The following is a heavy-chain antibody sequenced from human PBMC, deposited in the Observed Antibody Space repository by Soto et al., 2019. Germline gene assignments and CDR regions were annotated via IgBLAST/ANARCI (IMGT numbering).Heavy chain of an antibody. CDR1: GYSFNTSL. J-gene: IGHJ4*02. CDR3: ARRTGGSDY. V-gene: IGHV5-51*01. Sequence: EVQLVQSGTEVKKPGESMKISCTGSGYSFNTSLIGWVRQLPGKGLEGTGIIYPGDSDTRYSPPFQGQVTISVDKSINTAYLQWSSLKASDTAMYCCARRTGGSDYWGQGTLVTVSS. CDR2: IYPGDSDT. D-gene: IGHD3-10*01.